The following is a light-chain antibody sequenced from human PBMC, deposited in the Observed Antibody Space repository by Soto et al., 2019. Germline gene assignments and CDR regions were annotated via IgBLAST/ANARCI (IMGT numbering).Light chain of an antibody. Sequence: EVVMTQSPATLSVSPGERVTLSCRASQSFSNKFAWYQQQPGQAPRLLLDAASTRATGIPATFSGSGSGTDFTLTISSLQSEDFAVYYCQQYNNWTPRTFGQGTKVDIK. J-gene: IGKJ1*01. CDR1: QSFSNK. V-gene: IGKV3-15*01. CDR3: QQYNNWTPRT. CDR2: AAS.